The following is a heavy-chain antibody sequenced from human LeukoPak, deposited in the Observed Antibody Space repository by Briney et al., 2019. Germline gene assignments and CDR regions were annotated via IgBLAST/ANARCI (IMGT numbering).Heavy chain of an antibody. CDR1: GFTFSSYA. D-gene: IGHD1-26*01. J-gene: IGHJ1*01. CDR2: ISSSGGST. Sequence: GGSLRLSCAASGFTFSSYAMSWARQAPGKGLEWVSIISSSGGSTYYADSVKGRFTMSRDNSKNTLYLQMNSLRAEDTAVYYCAKGKSRSGTYYPHWGQGTLVTVSA. V-gene: IGHV3-23*01. CDR3: AKGKSRSGTYYPH.